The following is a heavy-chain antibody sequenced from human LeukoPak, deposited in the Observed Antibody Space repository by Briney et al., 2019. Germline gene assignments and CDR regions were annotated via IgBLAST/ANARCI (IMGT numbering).Heavy chain of an antibody. Sequence: ASVKVSCKASGYTFTSYYMHWVRQAPGQGLEWMGIINPSGGSTSYAQKFQGRVTMTRDTSTSTVYMELSRLRSDDTAVYYCARAPGYCSGGSCYSNWFDPWGQGTLVTVSS. J-gene: IGHJ5*02. CDR3: ARAPGYCSGGSCYSNWFDP. V-gene: IGHV1-46*01. CDR1: GYTFTSYY. CDR2: INPSGGST. D-gene: IGHD2-15*01.